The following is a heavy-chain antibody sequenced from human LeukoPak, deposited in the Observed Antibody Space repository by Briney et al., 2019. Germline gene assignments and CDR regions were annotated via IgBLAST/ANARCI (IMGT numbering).Heavy chain of an antibody. Sequence: GGSLRLSCAASGFTFSSYAMSWVRQAPGKGLEWVSAISGSGGSTYYADSVKGRFTISRDNSKTTLYLQMNSLRAEDTAVYYCAKDPGGKYSRGVIANYWGQGTLVTVSS. D-gene: IGHD3-10*01. CDR2: ISGSGGST. V-gene: IGHV3-23*01. CDR1: GFTFSSYA. J-gene: IGHJ4*02. CDR3: AKDPGGKYSRGVIANY.